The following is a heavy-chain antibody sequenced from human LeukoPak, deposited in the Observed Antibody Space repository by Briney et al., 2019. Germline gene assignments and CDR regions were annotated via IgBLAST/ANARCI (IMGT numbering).Heavy chain of an antibody. CDR1: GYSISSNYY. D-gene: IGHD3-10*01. V-gene: IGHV4-38-2*02. CDR3: ARLVTVIRGVGWFDP. Sequence: SETLSLTCTVSGYSISSNYYWGWIRQPPGKGLEWTGSISSSGTTYYNPSHRSRVTISVDMSKNHFSLQLSSVTAADTAVYFCARLVTVIRGVGWFDPWGQGTLVTVSS. CDR2: ISSSGTT. J-gene: IGHJ5*02.